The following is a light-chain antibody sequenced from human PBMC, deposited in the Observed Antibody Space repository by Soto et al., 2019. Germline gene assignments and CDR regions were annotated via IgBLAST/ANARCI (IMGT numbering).Light chain of an antibody. CDR1: SSNIGSNY. V-gene: IGLV1-47*01. Sequence: QSVLTQPPSASGAPGQRVTISCSGSSSNIGSNYVYWYQQLPGTAPKLLIYRNNQRRSGVPDRFSGSKSGTSASLAITGLQAEDEADYYCQSYDSSLRGVFGGGTKLTVL. J-gene: IGLJ2*01. CDR2: RNN. CDR3: QSYDSSLRGV.